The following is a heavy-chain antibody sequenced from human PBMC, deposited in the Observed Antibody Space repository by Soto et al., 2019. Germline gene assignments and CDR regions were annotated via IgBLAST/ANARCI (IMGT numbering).Heavy chain of an antibody. V-gene: IGHV4-31*03. Sequence: QVQLQESGPGLVKPSQTLSLTCTVSGGSISSGGYYWSWIRQHPGKGLEWIGYIYYSGSTYHNPSLGSRVTIAVDPSKDQFSLKLSSVTAADTAVYYCAREYGSGSSQFDYWGQGTLVTVSS. CDR1: GGSISSGGYY. CDR3: AREYGSGSSQFDY. D-gene: IGHD3-10*01. J-gene: IGHJ4*02. CDR2: IYYSGST.